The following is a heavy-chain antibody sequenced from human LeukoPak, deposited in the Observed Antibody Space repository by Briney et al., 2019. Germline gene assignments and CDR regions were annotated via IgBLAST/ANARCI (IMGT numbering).Heavy chain of an antibody. V-gene: IGHV3-20*04. Sequence: GGSLRLSCAASGFTFEDYGMSWVRQAPGKGLEWVSGISWNGGTTSYADSVQGRFTISRDNANNSLYLQMNSLRAEDTALYYCARGIVGATQFDAFDIWGQGTMVTVSS. CDR1: GFTFEDYG. D-gene: IGHD1-26*01. CDR2: ISWNGGTT. CDR3: ARGIVGATQFDAFDI. J-gene: IGHJ3*02.